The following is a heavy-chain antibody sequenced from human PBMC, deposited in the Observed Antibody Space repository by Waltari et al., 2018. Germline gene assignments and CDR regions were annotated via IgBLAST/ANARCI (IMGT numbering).Heavy chain of an antibody. V-gene: IGHV3-21*01. J-gene: IGHJ4*02. Sequence: EVQLLESGGGLVQPGGSLRLSCAASGFTFSSYAMSWVRQAPGKGLEWVSSISSSSSYIYYADSVKGRFTISRDNAKNSLYLQMNSLRAEDTAVFYCVRNRGWQQFDFWGQGTLVTVSS. D-gene: IGHD2-15*01. CDR1: GFTFSSYA. CDR3: VRNRGWQQFDF. CDR2: ISSSSSYI.